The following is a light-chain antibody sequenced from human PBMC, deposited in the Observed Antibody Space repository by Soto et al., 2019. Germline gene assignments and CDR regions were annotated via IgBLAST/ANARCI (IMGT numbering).Light chain of an antibody. J-gene: IGKJ5*01. CDR2: GAK. CDR1: QAISNY. CDR3: QGCHATPLT. V-gene: IGKV1-39*01. Sequence: LSAYDGKRDTSTCRASQAISNYLNWYQQKPGKAPNLLIIGAKTLQSGVPSRFSGSGYGTDFTLTITTLQPEDVGLYYCQGCHATPLTFGQGTRLEIK.